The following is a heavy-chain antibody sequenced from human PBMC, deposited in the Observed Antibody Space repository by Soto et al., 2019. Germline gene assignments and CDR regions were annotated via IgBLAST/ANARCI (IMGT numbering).Heavy chain of an antibody. CDR3: ARQDNYYGSGSYYPVIYFDY. V-gene: IGHV4-39*01. Sequence: KTSETLSLTCTVSGGSISSSSYYWGWIRQPPGKGLEWIGSIYYSGSTYYNPSLKSRVTISVDTSKNQFSLKLSSVTAADTAVYYCARQDNYYGSGSYYPVIYFDYWGQGTLVTVSS. D-gene: IGHD3-10*01. CDR1: GGSISSSSYY. J-gene: IGHJ4*02. CDR2: IYYSGST.